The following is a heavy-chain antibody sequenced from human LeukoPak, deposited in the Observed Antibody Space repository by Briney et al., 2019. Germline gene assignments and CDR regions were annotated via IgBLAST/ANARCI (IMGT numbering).Heavy chain of an antibody. CDR2: IYYSGST. J-gene: IGHJ6*02. CDR3: ARMRGEYGMDV. CDR1: GGSISSYY. D-gene: IGHD3-10*01. Sequence: SETLSLTCTVSGGSISSYYWSWIRQPPGKGLEWIGYIYYSGSTNYNPSLKSRVTISVDTSKNQFSLKLSSVTAADTAVYYCARMRGEYGMDVWGQGTTVTVSS. V-gene: IGHV4-59*08.